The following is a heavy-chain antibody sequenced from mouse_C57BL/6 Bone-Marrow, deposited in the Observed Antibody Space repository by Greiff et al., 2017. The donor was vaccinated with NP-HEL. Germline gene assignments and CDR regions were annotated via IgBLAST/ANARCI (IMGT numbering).Heavy chain of an antibody. V-gene: IGHV1-18*01. D-gene: IGHD2-5*01. CDR2: INPNNGGT. J-gene: IGHJ4*01. CDR1: GYTFTDYN. Sequence: VQLQQSGPELVKPGASVKIPCKASGYTFTDYNMDWVKQSHGKSLEWIGDINPNNGGTIYNQKFKGKATLTVDKSSSTAYMELRSLTSEDTAVYYCARGYYSNYCYAMDYWGQGTSVTVSS. CDR3: ARGYYSNYCYAMDY.